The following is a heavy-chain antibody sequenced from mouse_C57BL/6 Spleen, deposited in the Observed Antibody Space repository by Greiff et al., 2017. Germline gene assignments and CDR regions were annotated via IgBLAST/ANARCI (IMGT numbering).Heavy chain of an antibody. CDR2: IYPRSGNT. J-gene: IGHJ1*03. D-gene: IGHD2-1*01. Sequence: QVQLQQSGAELARPGASVKLSCKASGYTFTSYGISWVKQRTGQGLEWIGEIYPRSGNTYYNEKFKGKATLTADKSSSTAYMELRSLTSEDSAVYFCARSVYGNYEGYWYFDVWGTGTTVTVSS. CDR3: ARSVYGNYEGYWYFDV. V-gene: IGHV1-81*01. CDR1: GYTFTSYG.